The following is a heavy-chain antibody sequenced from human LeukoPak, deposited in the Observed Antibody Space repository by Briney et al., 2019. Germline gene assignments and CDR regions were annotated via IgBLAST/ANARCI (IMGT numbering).Heavy chain of an antibody. CDR2: IYSSGAT. Sequence: SQTLSLTCSVSGVSISGGNYHWSWIRQPAGEGLEWIGRIYSSGATNYNPSFKRRATISEDTSKNQFSLKLTSVTAADTAVYYCTRDLTQYYNVWSGSHGFDIWGQGTMVIVSS. J-gene: IGHJ3*02. D-gene: IGHD3-3*01. V-gene: IGHV4-61*02. CDR3: TRDLTQYYNVWSGSHGFDI. CDR1: GVSISGGNYH.